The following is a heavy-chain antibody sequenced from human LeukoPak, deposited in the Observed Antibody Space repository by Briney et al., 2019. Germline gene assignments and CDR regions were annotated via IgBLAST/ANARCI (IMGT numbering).Heavy chain of an antibody. CDR1: GGSISGYY. CDR2: IYHSGRA. Sequence: PLETLSLTCTVSGGSISGYYWSWIRQPPGKGLEWIGYIYHSGRANYNPSLRGRVTISVDTSKNQFSLKLSSVAAADTAVYYCARSYCGGDCYSGGGIVDYWGQGTLVTVSS. CDR3: ARSYCGGDCYSGGGIVDY. V-gene: IGHV4-4*09. J-gene: IGHJ4*02. D-gene: IGHD2-21*02.